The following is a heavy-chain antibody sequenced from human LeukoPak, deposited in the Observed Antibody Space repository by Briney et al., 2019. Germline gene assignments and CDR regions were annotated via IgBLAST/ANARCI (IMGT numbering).Heavy chain of an antibody. J-gene: IGHJ4*02. D-gene: IGHD6-19*01. CDR2: ISSSGGTT. V-gene: IGHV3-23*01. CDR3: AKAGIAVPATPEY. CDR1: GFTFSSYA. Sequence: PGGSLRLSCGTSGFTFSSYAMNWVRQAPGKGLEWVSVISSSGGTTYYSDSVRGRFIISRDNSKNTLYLQMNSLRAEDTAVYYCAKAGIAVPATPEYCGQGTQVTVSS.